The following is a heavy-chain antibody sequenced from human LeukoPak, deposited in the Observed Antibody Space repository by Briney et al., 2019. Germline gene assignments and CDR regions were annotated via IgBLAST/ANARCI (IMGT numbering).Heavy chain of an antibody. V-gene: IGHV3-15*01. D-gene: IGHD2-2*01. CDR3: TTVVVVPAAQHFVDY. J-gene: IGHJ4*02. CDR2: IKGKTDGGTT. CDR1: GFTFSNAW. Sequence: GGSLRLSCAASGFTFSNAWMSWVRQAPGKGLEWVGRIKGKTDGGTTDYAAPVKGRFTISRDDSKNTLYLQMNSLKTEDTAVYYCTTVVVVPAAQHFVDYWGQGTLVTVSS.